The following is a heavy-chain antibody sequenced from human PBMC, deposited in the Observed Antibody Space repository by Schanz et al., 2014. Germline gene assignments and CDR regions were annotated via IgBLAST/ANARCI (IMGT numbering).Heavy chain of an antibody. CDR1: EYSFTSYS. J-gene: IGHJ4*02. CDR2: INTGSGDT. V-gene: IGHV1-3*04. CDR3: ARGIGGCSANNYCDY. Sequence: QVQLVQSGAEVKKPGASVKVSCKASEYSFTSYSMHWVRQAPGQRLEWMGWINTGSGDTKYSHNFQGRGTITRDTSASTAYMELSGLRSEDTAVYSCARGIGGCSANNYCDYWGQGTLVTVSS. D-gene: IGHD2-15*01.